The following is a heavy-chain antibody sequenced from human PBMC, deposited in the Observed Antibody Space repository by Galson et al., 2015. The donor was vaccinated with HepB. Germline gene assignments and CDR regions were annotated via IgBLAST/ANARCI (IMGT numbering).Heavy chain of an antibody. D-gene: IGHD6-6*01. CDR1: GYTFTSYA. CDR3: ARGTGDSSSLTLYYYYYGMDV. CDR2: INAGNGNT. V-gene: IGHV1-3*01. Sequence: SVKVSCKASGYTFTSYAMHWVRQAPGQRLEWMGWINAGNGNTKYSQKFQGRVTITRDTSASTAYMKLSSLRSEDTAVYYCARGTGDSSSLTLYYYYYGMDVWGQGTTVTVSS. J-gene: IGHJ6*02.